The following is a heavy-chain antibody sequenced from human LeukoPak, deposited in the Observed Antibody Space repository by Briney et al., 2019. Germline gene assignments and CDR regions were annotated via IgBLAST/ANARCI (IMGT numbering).Heavy chain of an antibody. CDR1: GGSISSGGYS. V-gene: IGHV4-30-2*01. J-gene: IGHJ4*02. D-gene: IGHD2-15*01. CDR2: IYHSGST. Sequence: PSETLSLTCAVSGGSISSGGYSWSWIRQPPGKGLEWIGYIYHSGSTYYNPSLKGRVTISVDTSKNQFSLKLSSVTAADTAVYYCARDGKEGYFDYWGQGTLVTVSS. CDR3: ARDGKEGYFDY.